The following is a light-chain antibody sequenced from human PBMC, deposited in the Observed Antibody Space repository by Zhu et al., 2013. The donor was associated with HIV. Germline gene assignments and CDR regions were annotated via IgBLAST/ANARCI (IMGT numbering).Light chain of an antibody. CDR1: QSVSSN. J-gene: IGKJ2*04. CDR3: QQYNNGCS. CDR2: AAS. Sequence: EIVMTQSPATLSVSPGERATLSCRASQSVSSNLAWYQQKPGQAPRLLIYAASTRATGIPARFSGSRSGTEFTLTISSLQSEDFAVYYCQQYNNGCSFGLGDQAWRSN. V-gene: IGKV3-15*01.